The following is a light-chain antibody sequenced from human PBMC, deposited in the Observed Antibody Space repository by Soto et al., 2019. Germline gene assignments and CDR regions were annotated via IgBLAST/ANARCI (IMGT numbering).Light chain of an antibody. CDR3: AAWDDSLNGLV. CDR1: SSNIGSKT. V-gene: IGLV1-44*01. CDR2: SNN. J-gene: IGLJ2*01. Sequence: QSVLTQPPSASGTPGQRVTISCSGSSSNIGSKTVNWYQQLPGTAPKLLIYSNNPRPSGVPDRFSGSKSGTSASLAISGLQSEDEDDYYCAAWDDSLNGLVFGGGTKLTVL.